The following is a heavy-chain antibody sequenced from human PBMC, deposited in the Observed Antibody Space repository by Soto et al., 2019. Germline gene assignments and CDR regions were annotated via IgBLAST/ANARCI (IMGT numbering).Heavy chain of an antibody. CDR3: ATRRASLPVDAFDI. D-gene: IGHD5-12*01. CDR1: GGTFSSYA. Sequence: QVQLVQSGAEVKKPGSSVKVSCKASGGTFSSYAISWVRQAPGQGLEWMGGIIPIFGTANYAQKFQGRVTITADESTSTAYMELSSLRYEDTAVYYCATRRASLPVDAFDIWGQGTMVTVSS. J-gene: IGHJ3*02. V-gene: IGHV1-69*01. CDR2: IIPIFGTA.